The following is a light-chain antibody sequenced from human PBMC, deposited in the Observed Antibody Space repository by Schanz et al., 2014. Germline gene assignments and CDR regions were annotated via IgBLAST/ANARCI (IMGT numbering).Light chain of an antibody. V-gene: IGLV2-14*03. CDR3: CSYAGSTNLR. CDR2: DVS. Sequence: QSALTQPASVSGSPGQSITISCTGTSGDVGAYNYVSWYQHHPGKAPKLMIFDVSHRPSGVSNRFSGSKSGNTASLTISGLQAEDEADYYCCSYAGSTNLRFGGGTKLTVL. CDR1: SGDVGAYNY. J-gene: IGLJ3*02.